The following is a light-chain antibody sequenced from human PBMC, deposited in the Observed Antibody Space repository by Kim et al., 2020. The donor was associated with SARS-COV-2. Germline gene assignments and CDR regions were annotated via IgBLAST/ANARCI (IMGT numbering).Light chain of an antibody. CDR1: GGRGSYV. V-gene: IGLV4-60*03. J-gene: IGLJ6*01. CDR3: EAWGSNTA. CDR2: LEGSGSY. Sequence: GSSGRLTCTLSGGRGSYVIAWHQQQPGKAPRYLMRLEGSGSYNRGGGGPDRFSGSSSGADRYLAVAALQSEDEADYYCEAWGSNTAFGSGTKVTVL.